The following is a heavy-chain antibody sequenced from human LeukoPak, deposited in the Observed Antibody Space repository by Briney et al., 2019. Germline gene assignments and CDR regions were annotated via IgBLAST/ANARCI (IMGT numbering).Heavy chain of an antibody. CDR3: TRVIQVIHPGY. V-gene: IGHV1-2*02. Sequence: ASVKVSCKSSGYTFTGYYMHWVRQAPGQGLEWMGWINPNSGGTNYAQKFQGRVTMTRDTSISTAYMELSRLRSDDTAVYYCTRVIQVIHPGYWGQGTLVTVSS. CDR1: GYTFTGYY. D-gene: IGHD2-21*01. CDR2: INPNSGGT. J-gene: IGHJ4*02.